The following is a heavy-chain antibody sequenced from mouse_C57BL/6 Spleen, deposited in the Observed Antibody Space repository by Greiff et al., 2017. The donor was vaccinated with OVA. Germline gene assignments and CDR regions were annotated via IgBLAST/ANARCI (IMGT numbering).Heavy chain of an antibody. V-gene: IGHV1-82*01. CDR3: ARGGYGDY. CDR2: IYPGDGDT. CDR1: GYAFSSSW. J-gene: IGHJ2*01. D-gene: IGHD2-10*02. Sequence: VQLQQSGPELVKPGASVKISCKASGYAFSSSWMNWVKQRPGKGLEWIGRIYPGDGDTNYNGKFKGKATLTADKSSSTAYMQLSSLTSEDSAVYFCARGGYGDYWGQGTTLTVSS.